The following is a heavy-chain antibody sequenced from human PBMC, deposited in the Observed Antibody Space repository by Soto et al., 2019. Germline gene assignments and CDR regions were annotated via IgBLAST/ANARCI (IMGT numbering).Heavy chain of an antibody. CDR1: GGSISSSSYY. CDR3: ANYDFWSGLFDY. V-gene: IGHV4-39*01. CDR2: IYYSGST. D-gene: IGHD3-3*01. J-gene: IGHJ4*02. Sequence: SETLSLTCTVSGGSISSSSYYWGWIRQPPGKGLEWIGSIYYSGSTYYNPSLKSRVTISVDTPKNQFSLKLSSVTAADTAVYYCANYDFWSGLFDYWGQGTLVTVSS.